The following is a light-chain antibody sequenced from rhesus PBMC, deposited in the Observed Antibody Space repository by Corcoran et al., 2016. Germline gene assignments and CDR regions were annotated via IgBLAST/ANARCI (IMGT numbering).Light chain of an antibody. V-gene: IGKV1-21*01. CDR2: QAS. CDR1: QGITND. J-gene: IGKJ2*01. Sequence: DIQMTQSPSSLSASVGDRVTITCRASQGITNDLAWYQQKPGETPKLLLYQASSLHSGLPSRFSGSGSRTDFTLTSSSLRSEDFSTYYCQHCCSAPSFGQGTKVEIK. CDR3: QHCCSAPS.